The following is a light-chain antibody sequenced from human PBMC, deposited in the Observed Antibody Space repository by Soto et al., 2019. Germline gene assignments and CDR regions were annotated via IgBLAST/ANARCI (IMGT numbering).Light chain of an antibody. V-gene: IGLV1-40*01. Sequence: QSVLTQPPSVSGAPGQRVTISCTGNNSNLGGGYYVHWYQQLPGAAPKLVIFGNRNRPSGVPERFSGSKSGTSASLSITGLRAEDEADYYCQAYDYSRTACVFGGGTKLTVL. CDR2: GNR. CDR3: QAYDYSRTACV. CDR1: NSNLGGGYY. J-gene: IGLJ3*02.